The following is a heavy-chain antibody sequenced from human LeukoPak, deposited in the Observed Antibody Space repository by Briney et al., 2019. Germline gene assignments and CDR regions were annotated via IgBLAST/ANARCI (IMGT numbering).Heavy chain of an antibody. Sequence: GESLKISCEASGYTFTNYWIGWVRQMPGKGLEWMGIIYPDDSDTKYSPSFQGQVTISADKSISTAYLQWCSLKAADTAMYYCARSRDSSGYYYLIWGQGTLVTVSS. D-gene: IGHD3-22*01. J-gene: IGHJ4*02. V-gene: IGHV5-51*01. CDR2: IYPDDSDT. CDR3: ARSRDSSGYYYLI. CDR1: GYTFTNYW.